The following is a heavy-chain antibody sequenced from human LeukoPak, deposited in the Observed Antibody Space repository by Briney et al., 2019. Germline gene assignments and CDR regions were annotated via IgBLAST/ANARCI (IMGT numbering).Heavy chain of an antibody. Sequence: PSETLSLTCTVSGGSISIGGYYWSWIRQHPGKGLEWIGYIYYSGSTYYNPSFKSRVTISVDTSKNQFSLKLSSMTAADTAVYYCERDRASSGTSINWFDPWGQGTLVTVSS. J-gene: IGHJ5*02. V-gene: IGHV4-31*03. CDR3: ERDRASSGTSINWFDP. D-gene: IGHD1-14*01. CDR2: IYYSGST. CDR1: GGSISIGGYY.